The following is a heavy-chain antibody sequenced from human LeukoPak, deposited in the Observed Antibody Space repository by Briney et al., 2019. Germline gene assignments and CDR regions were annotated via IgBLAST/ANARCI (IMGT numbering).Heavy chain of an antibody. D-gene: IGHD2-15*01. CDR1: GYSISNGYD. V-gene: IGHV4-38-2*02. J-gene: IGHJ5*02. Sequence: SETLSLTCAVSGYSISNGYDWSWIRQPPGKGLEWIGSIYHSGSTYYNPSLKSRVTISVDTSKNQFSLKQSSVTAADTAVYYCARDNCSGGSCFSAYTWFDHWGQGTLVTVSS. CDR2: IYHSGST. CDR3: ARDNCSGGSCFSAYTWFDH.